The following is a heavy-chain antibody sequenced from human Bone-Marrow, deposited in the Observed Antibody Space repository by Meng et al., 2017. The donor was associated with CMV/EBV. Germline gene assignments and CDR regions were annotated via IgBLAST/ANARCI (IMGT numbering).Heavy chain of an antibody. V-gene: IGHV4-34*01. J-gene: IGHJ4*02. CDR3: ARGGTYIAAWVD. Sequence: GSLRLSCAVYGGSFSGYYWSWIRQPPGKGLEWIGEINHSGSTNYNPSLKSRVTISVDTSKNQFSLKLSSVTAADTAVYYCARGGTYIAAWVDWGQGTLVTVSS. CDR2: INHSGST. D-gene: IGHD6-13*01. CDR1: GGSFSGYY.